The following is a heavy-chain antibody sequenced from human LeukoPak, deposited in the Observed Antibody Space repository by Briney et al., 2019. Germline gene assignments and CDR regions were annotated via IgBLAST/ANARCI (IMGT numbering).Heavy chain of an antibody. J-gene: IGHJ6*02. CDR1: GFTFSSYA. Sequence: GRSPRLSCAASGFTFSSYAMHWVRQAPGKGLEWVAVISYDGSNKYYADSVKGRFTISRDNSKNTLYLQMNSLRAEDTAVYYCARGPVPAASPYYYYGMDVWGQGTTVTVSS. CDR2: ISYDGSNK. CDR3: ARGPVPAASPYYYYGMDV. V-gene: IGHV3-30-3*01. D-gene: IGHD2-2*01.